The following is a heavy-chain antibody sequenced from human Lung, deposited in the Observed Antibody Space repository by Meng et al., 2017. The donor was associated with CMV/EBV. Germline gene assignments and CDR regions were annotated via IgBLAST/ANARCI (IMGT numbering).Heavy chain of an antibody. CDR3: ASFPPPGKQWLVTDY. CDR1: GGSISSSNW. J-gene: IGHJ4*02. CDR2: IYHSGST. D-gene: IGHD6-19*01. V-gene: IGHV4-4*02. Sequence: VEVPESGPGLVKPSGTLSLTCAVSGGSISSSNWWSWVRQPPGKGLEWIGEIYHSGSTNYNPSLKSRVTISVDKSKNQFSLKLSSVTAADTAVYYCASFPPPGKQWLVTDYWGQGTLVTVSS.